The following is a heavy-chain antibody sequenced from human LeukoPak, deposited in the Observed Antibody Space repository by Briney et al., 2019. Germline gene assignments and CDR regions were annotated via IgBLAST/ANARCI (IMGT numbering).Heavy chain of an antibody. D-gene: IGHD6-13*01. CDR2: ISGSGGST. V-gene: IGHV3-23*01. Sequence: GGSLRLSCAASGFTFSSYAMSWVRQAPGKGLEWVSAISGSGGSTCYADSVKGRFTISRDNSKNTLYLQMNSLRAEDTAVYYCAKDPPKRTAAASYYFDYWGQGTLVTVSS. J-gene: IGHJ4*02. CDR1: GFTFSSYA. CDR3: AKDPPKRTAAASYYFDY.